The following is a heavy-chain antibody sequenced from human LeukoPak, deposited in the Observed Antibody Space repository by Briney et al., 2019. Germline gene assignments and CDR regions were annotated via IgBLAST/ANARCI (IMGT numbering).Heavy chain of an antibody. J-gene: IGHJ4*02. Sequence: SETLSLTCGVSDYSISSDYYWGWIRQLPGKGLEWIGSIYHSGTAYYNPSLNSRVTISVDTSKNQFSLKLNSVTAADTAVYYCARVWGYTYGYFDYWGQGTLVTVSS. CDR3: ARVWGYTYGYFDY. CDR1: DYSISSDYY. D-gene: IGHD5-18*01. V-gene: IGHV4-38-2*01. CDR2: IYHSGTA.